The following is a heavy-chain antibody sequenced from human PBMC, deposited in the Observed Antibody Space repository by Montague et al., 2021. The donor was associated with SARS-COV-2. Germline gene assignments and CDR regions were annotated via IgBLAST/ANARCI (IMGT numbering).Heavy chain of an antibody. CDR2: IYTWGYV. CDR1: GDSISRYY. CDR3: ARAIWHLDV. Sequence: SETLSLTCSVSGDSISRYYWSWIRQSDGKGLEWIGRIYTWGYVNXNPALQSRVSMSVDTSKSQVSLNVTPVTAADTAVYYCARAIWHLDVWGRGILVTVSS. V-gene: IGHV4-4*07. J-gene: IGHJ2*01.